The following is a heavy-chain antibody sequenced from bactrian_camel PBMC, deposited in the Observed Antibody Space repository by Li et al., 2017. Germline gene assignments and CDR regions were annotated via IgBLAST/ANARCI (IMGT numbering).Heavy chain of an antibody. CDR1: GFSFSSYW. J-gene: IGHJ6*01. Sequence: HVQLVESGGGLVQPGGSLRLSCAASGFSFSSYWINWVRQAPGKGLEWVAAIYTGGGSTYYADSVKGRFTISRDNAKNLLYLQMNSLETEDTGVYYCTGGCLDFGNWGQGTQVTVS. CDR2: IYTGGGST. D-gene: IGHD3*01. V-gene: IGHV3S1*01. CDR3: TGGCLDFGN.